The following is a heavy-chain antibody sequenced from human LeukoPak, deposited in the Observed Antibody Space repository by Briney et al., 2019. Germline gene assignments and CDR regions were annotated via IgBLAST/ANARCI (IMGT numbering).Heavy chain of an antibody. CDR2: ISYDGSNK. D-gene: IGHD2-2*01. CDR3: AAGYCSSTSCYFDAFDI. J-gene: IGHJ3*02. CDR1: GFTFSSYG. V-gene: IGHV3-30*03. Sequence: GGSLRLSCAASGFTFSSYGMHWVRQAPGKGLEWVAVISYDGSNKYYADSVKGRFTISRDNSKNTLYLQMNSLRAEDTAVYYCAAGYCSSTSCYFDAFDIWGQGTMVTVSS.